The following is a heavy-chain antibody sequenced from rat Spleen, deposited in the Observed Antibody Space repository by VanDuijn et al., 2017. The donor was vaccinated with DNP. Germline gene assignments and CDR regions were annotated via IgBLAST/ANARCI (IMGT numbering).Heavy chain of an antibody. D-gene: IGHD1-4*01. CDR3: ARSRLPGYYPFAC. Sequence: EVLLVESDGGLVQPGRSLKLSCAASGFTFSNYDMAWVRQAPTKGLEWVASISTSGGSTYYRDSVKGRFTVSRDDAKSSLYLQMNSLKSEDTATYYCARSRLPGYYPFACWGQGTLVTVSS. CDR2: ISTSGGST. V-gene: IGHV5S23*01. CDR1: GFTFSNYD. J-gene: IGHJ3*01.